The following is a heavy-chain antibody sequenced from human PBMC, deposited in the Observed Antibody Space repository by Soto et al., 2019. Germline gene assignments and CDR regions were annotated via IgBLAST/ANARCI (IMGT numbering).Heavy chain of an antibody. J-gene: IGHJ4*02. CDR2: IYYSGST. CDR3: ARQGLRRGFHY. V-gene: IGHV4-39*01. Sequence: PSETLSLTCTVSGGSISSSSYYWGWIRQPPGKGLEWIGSIYYSGSTYYNPSLKSRVTISVDTSKNQFSLKLSSVTAADTAVYYCARQGLRRGFHYWGQGTLVTVSS. D-gene: IGHD4-17*01. CDR1: GGSISSSSYY.